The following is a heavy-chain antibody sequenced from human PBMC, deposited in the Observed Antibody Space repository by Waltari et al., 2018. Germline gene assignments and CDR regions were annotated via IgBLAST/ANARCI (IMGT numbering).Heavy chain of an antibody. V-gene: IGHV4-39*07. J-gene: IGHJ4*02. CDR2: IYYSGST. CDR3: ARDGDLGRDGYNTFFDY. CDR1: GGSISSSSYS. Sequence: QLQLQESGPGLVKPSETLSLTCTVSGGSISSSSYSWGWIRQPPGKGLEWIGSIYYSGSTYYNPSLKSRVTISVDTSKNQFSLKLSSVTAADTAVYYCARDGDLGRDGYNTFFDYWGQGTLVTVSS. D-gene: IGHD5-12*01.